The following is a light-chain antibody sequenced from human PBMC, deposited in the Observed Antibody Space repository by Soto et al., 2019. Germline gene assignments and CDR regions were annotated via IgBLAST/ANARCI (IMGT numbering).Light chain of an antibody. CDR2: DAS. CDR1: QSVSSY. CDR3: QHRGKWPRT. V-gene: IGKV3-11*01. J-gene: IGKJ2*01. Sequence: EIVLTQSPATLSLSPGERATLSCRASQSVSSYLAWYQQKPGQAPRLLIYDASNRATDIPARFSGSGSGTDFTLTISSLESEDFAVYYCQHRGKWPRTFGQGTELEIK.